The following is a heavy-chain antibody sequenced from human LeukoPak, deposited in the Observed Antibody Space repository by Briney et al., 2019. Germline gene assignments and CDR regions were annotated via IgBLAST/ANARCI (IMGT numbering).Heavy chain of an antibody. CDR3: ARDGYCSGGSCYSNYYYYGMDV. D-gene: IGHD2-15*01. V-gene: IGHV1-18*01. CDR1: GYTFTSYG. J-gene: IGHJ6*02. Sequence: ASVKVSCKASGYTFTSYGISWVRQAPGQGLEWMGWISAYNGNTDYAQKLQGRVTMTTDTSTSTAYMELRSLRSDDTAVYYCARDGYCSGGSCYSNYYYYGMDVWGQGTTVTVSS. CDR2: ISAYNGNT.